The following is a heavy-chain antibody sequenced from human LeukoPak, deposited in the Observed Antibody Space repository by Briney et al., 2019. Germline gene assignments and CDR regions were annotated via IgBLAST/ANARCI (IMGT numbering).Heavy chain of an antibody. CDR1: GFTFSSYA. D-gene: IGHD1-14*01. CDR3: AKDSSVGLNPLPFDY. V-gene: IGHV3-23*01. CDR2: ISGSGGST. Sequence: PGGSLRLSCAASGFTFSSYAMSWVRQAPGKGLEWVSAISGSGGSTYYADPVKGRFTISRDNSKNTLYLQMNSLRAEDTAVYYCAKDSSVGLNPLPFDYWGQGTLVTVSS. J-gene: IGHJ4*02.